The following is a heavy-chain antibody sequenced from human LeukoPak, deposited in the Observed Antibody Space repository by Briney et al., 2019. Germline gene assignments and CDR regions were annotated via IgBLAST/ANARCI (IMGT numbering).Heavy chain of an antibody. CDR3: ARRATALDY. Sequence: PGRSQGLSCAASGLTFSSNDMHWVRQAPGKGLEWVAVISSDGSNEDYADSVKGRSTISRDNSKDTLYLQMNSLRAEDTAVYYCARRATALDYWGQGTLVTVSS. J-gene: IGHJ4*02. CDR1: GLTFSSND. V-gene: IGHV3-30*01. D-gene: IGHD5-18*01. CDR2: ISSDGSNE.